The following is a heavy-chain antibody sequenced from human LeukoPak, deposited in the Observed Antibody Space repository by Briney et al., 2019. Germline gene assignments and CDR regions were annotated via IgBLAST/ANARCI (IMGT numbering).Heavy chain of an antibody. CDR1: GFTFSRYG. V-gene: IGHV3-23*01. Sequence: GGSLRLSCAASGFTFSRYGMSWVRQAPGKGLEWVSVISGSDGSGGTTYYADSVTGRFTISRDNAENTLYLQMNSLRAEDTAVYYCATTYVTGRYDYFDYWGQGTLVTVSS. D-gene: IGHD6-19*01. J-gene: IGHJ4*02. CDR2: ISGSDGSGGTT. CDR3: ATTYVTGRYDYFDY.